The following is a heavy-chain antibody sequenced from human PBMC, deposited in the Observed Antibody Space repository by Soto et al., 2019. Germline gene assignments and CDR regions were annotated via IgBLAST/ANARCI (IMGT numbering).Heavy chain of an antibody. CDR3: VKVSRGERYGSESYYLDY. D-gene: IGHD3-10*01. CDR2: ISSSGSYI. J-gene: IGHJ4*02. CDR1: GFTLSSYG. Sequence: GGSLRLSCAASGFTLSSYGMNWVRQAPGKGLEWVSSISSSGSYIYSADSVKGRFTISRDNAKNSLYLQMNSLRAEDTAVYYCVKVSRGERYGSESYYLDYWGQGTLVTVSS. V-gene: IGHV3-21*01.